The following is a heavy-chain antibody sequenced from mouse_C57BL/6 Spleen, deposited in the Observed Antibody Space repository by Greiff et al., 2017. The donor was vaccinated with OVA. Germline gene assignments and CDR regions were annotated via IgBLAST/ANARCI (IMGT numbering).Heavy chain of an antibody. J-gene: IGHJ2*01. V-gene: IGHV2-2*01. Sequence: VKLQESGPGLVQPSQSLSITCTVSGFSLTSYGVHWVRQSPGKGLEWLGVIWSGGSTDYNAAFISRLSISKDNSKSQFFFKMNSLRAYDTSIYYCAREAYYYGSSPPDYWGQGTTLTVSS. CDR3: AREAYYYGSSPPDY. CDR2: IWSGGST. CDR1: GFSLTSYG. D-gene: IGHD1-1*01.